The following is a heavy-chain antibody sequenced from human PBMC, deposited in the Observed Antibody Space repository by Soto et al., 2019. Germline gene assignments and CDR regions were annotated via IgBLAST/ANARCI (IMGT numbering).Heavy chain of an antibody. CDR1: GGSISSSNW. J-gene: IGHJ6*02. V-gene: IGHV4-4*02. Sequence: SETLSLTCAVSGGSISSSNWWSWARQPPGKGLEWIGEIYHDGTTSYNPSLESRVTISVDRSEKQFSLNLTSVTAADTAVYYCARLSPTGYYGLDVWGPGTTVTVSS. D-gene: IGHD1-1*01. CDR3: ARLSPTGYYGLDV. CDR2: IYHDGTT.